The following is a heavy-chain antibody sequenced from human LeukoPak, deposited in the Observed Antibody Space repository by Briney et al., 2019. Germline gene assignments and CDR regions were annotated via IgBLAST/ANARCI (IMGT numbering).Heavy chain of an antibody. CDR2: IYYSGST. CDR3: ARGISTNDAFDY. J-gene: IGHJ4*02. V-gene: IGHV4-31*03. Sequence: SETLSLTCTVSGGSISSGGYYWSWIRQHPGKGLEWIGYIYYSGSTYYNPSLKSRVTISVDTSKNQFSLKLSSVTAADTAVYYCARGISTNDAFDYWGQGTLVTV. CDR1: GGSISSGGYY. D-gene: IGHD1-1*01.